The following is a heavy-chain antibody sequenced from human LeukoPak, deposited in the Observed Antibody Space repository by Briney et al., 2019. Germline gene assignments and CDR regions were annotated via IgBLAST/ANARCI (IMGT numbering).Heavy chain of an antibody. V-gene: IGHV3-23*01. D-gene: IGHD4-17*01. CDR2: IRGSGGGT. CDR3: TRDPNGDYVGAFDM. Sequence: HPGGSLRLSCAASGITFSTYAMTWVRQAPGKGLEWVSSIRGSGGGTDYADSVKGRFTISRDNSRDTLFLQMNSLRAEDTALYYCTRDPNGDYVGAFDMWGPGTMVTVS. J-gene: IGHJ3*02. CDR1: GITFSTYA.